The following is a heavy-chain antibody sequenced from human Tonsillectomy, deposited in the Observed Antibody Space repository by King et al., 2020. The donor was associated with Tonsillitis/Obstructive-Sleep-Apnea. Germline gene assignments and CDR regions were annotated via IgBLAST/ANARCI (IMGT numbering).Heavy chain of an antibody. D-gene: IGHD2-2*01. J-gene: IGHJ3*02. CDR3: ARKRVAVVGSRGAFDI. CDR2: INTDTGNP. V-gene: IGHV7-4-1*02. CDR1: GYSFNNYA. Sequence: VQLVHSGSELRKPGASVKVSCKASGYSFNNYAMNWVRQAPGQGPEWMGWINTDTGNPTYAQGFNGRFVFSLDTSISTAYLQISSLKAEDTAVYYCARKRVAVVGSRGAFDIWGQGTMVTVS.